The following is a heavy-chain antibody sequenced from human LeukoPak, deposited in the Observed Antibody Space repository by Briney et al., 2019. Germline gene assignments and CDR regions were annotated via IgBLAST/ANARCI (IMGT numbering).Heavy chain of an antibody. V-gene: IGHV5-51*01. CDR2: IFPADSDI. D-gene: IGHD5-18*01. J-gene: IGHJ4*02. CDR1: GYTFTNHW. CDR3: ARREXPYTXXSDIDY. Sequence: GESLKISCKGSGYTFTNHWIDWVRQMPGKGLEWVGIIFPADSDITYSPSFQGQVTISADKSISTAYLQWSSLKASDTAIYYCARREXPYTXXSDIDYWGQXXXXXVSS.